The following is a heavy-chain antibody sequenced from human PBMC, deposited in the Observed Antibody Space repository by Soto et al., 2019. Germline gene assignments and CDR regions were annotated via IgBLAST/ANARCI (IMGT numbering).Heavy chain of an antibody. CDR1: GFTLSDHY. D-gene: IGHD3-3*01. J-gene: IGHJ4*02. CDR2: ISGSGGST. V-gene: IGHV3-23*01. Sequence: HPGGSLRLSCAGSGFTLSDHYIDWVRQAPGKGLEWVSDISGSGGSTHYADSVKGRFTISRDNSKNTLFLQMNSLRAEDTAVYYCAKAKDKIRGFLEYYPPFEWGQGTLVTVSS. CDR3: AKAKDKIRGFLEYYPPFE.